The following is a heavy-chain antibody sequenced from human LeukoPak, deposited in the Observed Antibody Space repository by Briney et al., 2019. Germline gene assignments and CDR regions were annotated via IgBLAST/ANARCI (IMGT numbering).Heavy chain of an antibody. D-gene: IGHD6-19*01. CDR1: GGSISSSSYY. CDR3: ARHSAVAGTFGY. V-gene: IGHV4-39*01. J-gene: IGHJ4*02. CDR2: IYYSGST. Sequence: PSETLSLTCTVSGGSISSSSYYWGWLRQPPGKGLEWIGSIYYSGSTYYNPSLKSRVTISVDTSKNQFSLKLSSVTAADTAVYYCARHSAVAGTFGYWGQGTLVTVSS.